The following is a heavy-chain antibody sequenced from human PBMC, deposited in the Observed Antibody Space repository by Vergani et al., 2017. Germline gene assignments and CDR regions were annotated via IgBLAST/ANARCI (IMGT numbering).Heavy chain of an antibody. CDR2: IYSGGSST. J-gene: IGHJ4*02. CDR3: AKMSVLPWFGELVGYYFDY. D-gene: IGHD3-10*01. CDR1: GFTFSSYA. V-gene: IGHV3-23*03. Sequence: EVQLLESGGGLVQPGGSLRLSCAASGFTFSSYAMSWVRQAPGKGLEWVSVIYSGGSSTYYADSVKGRFTISRDNSKNTLYLQMNSLRAEDTAVYYCAKMSVLPWFGELVGYYFDYWGQGTLVTVSS.